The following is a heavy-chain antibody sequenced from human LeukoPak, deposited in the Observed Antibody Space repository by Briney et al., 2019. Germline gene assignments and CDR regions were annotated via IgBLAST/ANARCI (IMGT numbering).Heavy chain of an antibody. CDR2: IYYSGST. CDR3: ARDWNRYAY. V-gene: IGHV4-61*05. D-gene: IGHD1-1*01. Sequence: SETLSLTCTVSGGSISSSSYYWGWIRQPPGKGLEGIGYIYYSGSTNYNPSLKIRVTISVDTSKSQFSLYMDSVTAADTAVYYCARDWNRYAYWGQGTLVTVSS. CDR1: GGSISSSSYY. J-gene: IGHJ4*02.